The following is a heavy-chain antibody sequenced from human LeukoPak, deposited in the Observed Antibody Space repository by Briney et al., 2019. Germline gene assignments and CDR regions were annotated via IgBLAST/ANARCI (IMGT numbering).Heavy chain of an antibody. CDR1: GFTFSGYG. D-gene: IGHD3-22*01. CDR2: IRYDGSNK. Sequence: GGSLRLSCAASGFTFSGYGMHWVRQAPGKGLEWVAFIRYDGSNKYYTDSVKGRFTISRYNSKNTLYLQMNSLRAEDTAVYYCAKDLASGYYSARGYFDYWGQGTLVTVSS. J-gene: IGHJ4*01. CDR3: AKDLASGYYSARGYFDY. V-gene: IGHV3-30*02.